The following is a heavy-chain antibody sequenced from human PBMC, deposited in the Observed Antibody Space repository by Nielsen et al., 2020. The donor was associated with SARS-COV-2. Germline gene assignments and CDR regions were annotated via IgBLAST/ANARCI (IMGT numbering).Heavy chain of an antibody. J-gene: IGHJ4*02. CDR3: ARSGGLLWFGELFGY. CDR2: MNPNSGNT. V-gene: IGHV1-8*01. CDR1: GYTFTSYD. Sequence: ASVKVSCKASGYTFTSYDINWVRQATGQGLEWMGWMNPNSGNTGYAQKFQSRVTMTRNTSISTAYMELSSLRSEDTAVYYCARSGGLLWFGELFGYWGQGTLVTVSS. D-gene: IGHD3-10*01.